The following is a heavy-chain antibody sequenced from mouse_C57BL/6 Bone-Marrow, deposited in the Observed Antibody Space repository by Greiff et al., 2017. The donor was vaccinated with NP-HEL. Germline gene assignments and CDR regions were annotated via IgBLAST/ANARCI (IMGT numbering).Heavy chain of an antibody. J-gene: IGHJ2*01. CDR1: GYTFTGYW. Sequence: VMLVESGAELMKPGASVKLSCKATGYTFTGYWIEWVKQRPGHGLEWIGEILPGSGSTNYNEKFKGKATFTADTSSNTAYMQLSSLTTEDSAIYYCAREADYYGSSLYYFDYWGQGTTLTVSS. CDR3: AREADYYGSSLYYFDY. D-gene: IGHD1-1*01. V-gene: IGHV1-9*01. CDR2: ILPGSGST.